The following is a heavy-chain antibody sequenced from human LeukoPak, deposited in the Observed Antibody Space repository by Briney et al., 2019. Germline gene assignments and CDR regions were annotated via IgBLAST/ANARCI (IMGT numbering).Heavy chain of an antibody. V-gene: IGHV4-59*08. CDR1: GGSLSRYS. J-gene: IGHJ4*02. D-gene: IGHD6-19*01. Sequence: PSETLSLTCTVSGGSLSRYSWTWIRQPPGKGLVWIGYIYYSGSTNYNPSLKSRVTISLDTSKSQFSLKLSSVTAADTAEYYCARHIAVAGNFDYWGQGALVTVSS. CDR2: IYYSGST. CDR3: ARHIAVAGNFDY.